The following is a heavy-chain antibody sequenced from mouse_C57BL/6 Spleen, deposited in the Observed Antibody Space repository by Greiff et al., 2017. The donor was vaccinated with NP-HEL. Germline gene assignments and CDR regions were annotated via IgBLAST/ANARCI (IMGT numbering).Heavy chain of an antibody. CDR1: GFTFSSYA. CDR3: AGGGGSSPLV. CDR2: ISDGGSYT. J-gene: IGHJ1*03. D-gene: IGHD1-1*01. V-gene: IGHV5-4*03. Sequence: EVKLVESGGGLVKPGGSLKLSCAASGFTFSSYAMSWVRQTPEKRLEWVATISDGGSYTYYPDNVKGRFTISRDNAKNNLYLQMSHLKSEETAMYDCAGGGGSSPLVWGTGTTVTVSS.